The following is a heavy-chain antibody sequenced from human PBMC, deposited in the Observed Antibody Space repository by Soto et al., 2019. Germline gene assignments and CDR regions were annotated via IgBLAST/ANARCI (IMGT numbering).Heavy chain of an antibody. CDR3: VRGGYRVNSKYPFYI. D-gene: IGHD6-25*01. Sequence: GESLEISCKGSGYTFTAYWLGWVRQMPEKGLEWMGIIYPGDSDTRYSPSFQGQVTISADKSISTAYLQWSRLKASDTAMFYCVRGGYRVNSKYPFYIWGPGTMVTVSS. CDR1: GYTFTAYW. CDR2: IYPGDSDT. J-gene: IGHJ3*02. V-gene: IGHV5-51*01.